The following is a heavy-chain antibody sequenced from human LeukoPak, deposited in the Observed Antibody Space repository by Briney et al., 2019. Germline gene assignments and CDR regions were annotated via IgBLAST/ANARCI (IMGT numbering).Heavy chain of an antibody. Sequence: GESLKISCKGSGYSFTSYWIGWVRRMPGKGLEWMGIIYPGDSDTRYSPSFQGQVTISADKSISTAYLQWSSLKASDTAMYYCARSRGYCSSTSCSRDAFDIWGQGTMVTVSS. CDR1: GYSFTSYW. D-gene: IGHD2-2*01. CDR2: IYPGDSDT. J-gene: IGHJ3*02. CDR3: ARSRGYCSSTSCSRDAFDI. V-gene: IGHV5-51*01.